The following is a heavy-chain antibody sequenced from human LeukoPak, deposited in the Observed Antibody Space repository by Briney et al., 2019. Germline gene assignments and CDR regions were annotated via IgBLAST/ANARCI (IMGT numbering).Heavy chain of an antibody. D-gene: IGHD3-10*01. Sequence: SETLSLTCTVSGGSISSGSYYWSWIRQPAGKGLEWIGRIYTSGSTNYNPSLKSRVTISVDTSKNQFSLKLSSVTAADTAVYDCARVGSDYYGSGSYYTHYYMDVWGKGTTVTVSS. J-gene: IGHJ6*03. CDR3: ARVGSDYYGSGSYYTHYYMDV. CDR2: IYTSGST. CDR1: GGSISSGSYY. V-gene: IGHV4-61*02.